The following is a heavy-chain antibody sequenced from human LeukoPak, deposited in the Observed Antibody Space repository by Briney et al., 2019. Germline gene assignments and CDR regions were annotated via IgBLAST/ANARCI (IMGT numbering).Heavy chain of an antibody. CDR2: IWYDGGNK. CDR3: ARWFGELSPFDY. CDR1: GFTFSSYG. Sequence: PGRSLRLSCAASGFTFSSYGMHWVRQAPGKGLEWVAVIWYDGGNKYYADSVKGRFTISRDNSKNTLYLQMNSLRAEDTAVYYCARWFGELSPFDYWGQGTLVTVSS. J-gene: IGHJ4*02. D-gene: IGHD3-10*01. V-gene: IGHV3-33*01.